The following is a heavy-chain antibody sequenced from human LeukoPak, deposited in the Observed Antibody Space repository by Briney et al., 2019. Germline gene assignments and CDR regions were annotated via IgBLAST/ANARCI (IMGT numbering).Heavy chain of an antibody. J-gene: IGHJ2*01. CDR3: ARDLLTTVDWYFDL. V-gene: IGHV1-18*01. D-gene: IGHD4-23*01. Sequence: TSVKVSCKASGYTFTSYGISWVRQAPGQGLEWMGWISAYNGNTNYAQKLQGRVTMTTDTSTSTAYMELRSLRSDDTAVYYCARDLLTTVDWYFDLWGRGTLVTVSS. CDR2: ISAYNGNT. CDR1: GYTFTSYG.